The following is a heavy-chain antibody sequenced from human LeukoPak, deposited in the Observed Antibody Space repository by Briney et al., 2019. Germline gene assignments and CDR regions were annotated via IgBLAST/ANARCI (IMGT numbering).Heavy chain of an antibody. Sequence: GGSLRLSCAASGLTFINARMSWVRQAPGKGLEWVGHIKKKADGGTTDYAAPVQGRFTISRDDSKDTPYLQMNSLKTEDTAVYYCATYFPITSRHWGQGALVTVSS. D-gene: IGHD1-14*01. CDR1: GLTFINAR. V-gene: IGHV3-15*01. CDR3: ATYFPITSRH. CDR2: IKKKADGGTT. J-gene: IGHJ4*02.